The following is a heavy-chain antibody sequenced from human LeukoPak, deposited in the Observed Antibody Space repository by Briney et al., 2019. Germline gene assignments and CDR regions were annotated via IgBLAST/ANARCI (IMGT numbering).Heavy chain of an antibody. J-gene: IGHJ4*02. CDR3: AKDVPAAYFDY. D-gene: IGHD2-2*01. Sequence: DSVKGRFTNSRDNSKNTLYLQVNSLRAEDTAVYFCAKDVPAAYFDYWGQGTLVTVSS. V-gene: IGHV3-30*02.